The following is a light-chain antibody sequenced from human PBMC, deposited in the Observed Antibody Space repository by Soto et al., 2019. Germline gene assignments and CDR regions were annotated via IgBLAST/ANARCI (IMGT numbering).Light chain of an antibody. J-gene: IGLJ1*01. CDR1: SSDVGAYNY. Sequence: QSVLTQPASVSASPGQSITISCTGTSSDVGAYNYVSWYQRHPGKAPKLLIFEVSYRPLGVSSRFSGSKSGNTASLTISGLQAEDEADYYCSSYTNTNTRVFGSGTKVTVL. CDR3: SSYTNTNTRV. CDR2: EVS. V-gene: IGLV2-14*01.